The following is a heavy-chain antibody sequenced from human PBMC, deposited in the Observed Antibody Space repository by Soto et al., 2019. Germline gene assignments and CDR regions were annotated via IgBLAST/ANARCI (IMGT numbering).Heavy chain of an antibody. V-gene: IGHV1-3*01. CDR1: GYTFTGYS. J-gene: IGHJ4*02. D-gene: IGHD2-2*01. Sequence: ASVKVSCKASGYTFTGYSIHWVRQAPGQRHEWMGWINGGNGDTKYSQKFQGRVTITRDTSASTAYMELTSLGSEDTAVYHCARGYCSSTSCQYYFDFWGQGTLVTVSS. CDR3: ARGYCSSTSCQYYFDF. CDR2: INGGNGDT.